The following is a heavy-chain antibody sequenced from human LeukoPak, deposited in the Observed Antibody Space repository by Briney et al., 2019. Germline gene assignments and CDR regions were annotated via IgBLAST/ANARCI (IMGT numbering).Heavy chain of an antibody. CDR2: ISVYNGNT. J-gene: IGHJ5*02. Sequence: ASVTVSCKASGYTFTSYGISWVRQAPGQGLEWMGWISVYNGNTNYAQKLQGRVTMTTDTSTSTAYMELRSLRSDDTAVYYCARDQLSRGVWFDPWGQGTLVTVSS. D-gene: IGHD1-1*01. V-gene: IGHV1-18*01. CDR3: ARDQLSRGVWFDP. CDR1: GYTFTSYG.